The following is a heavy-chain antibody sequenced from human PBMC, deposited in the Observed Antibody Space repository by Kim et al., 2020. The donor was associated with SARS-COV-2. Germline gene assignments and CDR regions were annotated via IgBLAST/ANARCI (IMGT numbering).Heavy chain of an antibody. Sequence: SSGSTIYYADSVKGRFTISRDNAKNSLYLQMNSLRAEDMAVYYCALTVADWGQGTLVTVSS. D-gene: IGHD6-19*01. CDR3: ALTVAD. J-gene: IGHJ4*02. CDR2: SSGSTI. V-gene: IGHV3-11*01.